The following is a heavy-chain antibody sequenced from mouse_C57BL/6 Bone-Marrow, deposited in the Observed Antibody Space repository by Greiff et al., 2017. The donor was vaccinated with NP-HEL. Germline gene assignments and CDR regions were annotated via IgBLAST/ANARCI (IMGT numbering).Heavy chain of an antibody. V-gene: IGHV5-6*01. CDR1: GFTFSSYG. J-gene: IGHJ1*03. CDR3: ARQGSFDV. Sequence: EVMLVESGGDLVKPGGSLKLSCAASGFTFSSYGMSWVRQTPDKRLEWVATISSGGSYTYYPDSVKGRVTISRDNAKITLYLQMSSLKSEDTAMYYCARQGSFDVWGTGPTVTVSS. CDR2: ISSGGSYT.